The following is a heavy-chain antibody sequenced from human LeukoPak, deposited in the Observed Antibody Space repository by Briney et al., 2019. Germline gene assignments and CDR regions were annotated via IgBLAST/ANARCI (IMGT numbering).Heavy chain of an antibody. J-gene: IGHJ4*02. CDR1: GGSISTYY. Sequence: PSETLSLTCTVSGGSISTYYWSWIRQSPGKGLEWIGYIYYTGSTNYNPSLKSRVTISVDTSKNQFSLKLSSVTAADTAVYYCARHVSRAAAFDSWGQGSLVTVSS. V-gene: IGHV4-59*08. CDR3: ARHVSRAAAFDS. D-gene: IGHD6-13*01. CDR2: IYYTGST.